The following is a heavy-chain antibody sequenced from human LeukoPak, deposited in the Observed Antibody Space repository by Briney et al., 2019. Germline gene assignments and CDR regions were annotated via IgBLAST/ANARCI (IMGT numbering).Heavy chain of an antibody. CDR3: AGNMVRGVIVY. D-gene: IGHD3-10*01. Sequence: SQTLSLTCTVSGGSISSGSYYWSWIRQPAGNGLEWIGRIYTSGSTNCNPSLKSRVTISVDTSKNQFSLKLSSVTAADTAVYYCAGNMVRGVIVYWGQGTLVTVSS. V-gene: IGHV4-61*02. CDR2: IYTSGST. CDR1: GGSISSGSYY. J-gene: IGHJ4*02.